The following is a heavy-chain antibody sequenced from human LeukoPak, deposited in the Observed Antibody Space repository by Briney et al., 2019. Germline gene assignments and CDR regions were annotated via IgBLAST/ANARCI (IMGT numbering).Heavy chain of an antibody. CDR1: GGSISSYY. D-gene: IGHD2-2*01. CDR2: IYYSGST. V-gene: IGHV4-59*01. CDR3: ARVRVPDYFDY. Sequence: NPSETLSLTCTVSGGSISSYYWSWIRQPPGKRLEWIGYIYYSGSTNYNPSLKSRVTISVDTSKNQFSLKLSSVTAAVTAVYYCARVRVPDYFDYWGQGTLVTVSS. J-gene: IGHJ4*02.